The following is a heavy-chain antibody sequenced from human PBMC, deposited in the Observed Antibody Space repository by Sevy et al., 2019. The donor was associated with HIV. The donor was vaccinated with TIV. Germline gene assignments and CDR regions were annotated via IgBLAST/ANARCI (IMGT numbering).Heavy chain of an antibody. CDR1: GYTFTGYY. D-gene: IGHD2-15*01. CDR2: INPNSGGT. V-gene: IGHV1-2*02. J-gene: IGHJ3*02. Sequence: ASVKVSCKASGYTFTGYYMHWVRQAPGQGLEWMGWINPNSGGTNYAQKFQGRVTMTRDTSISTAYMELSRLRSDDTAVYYCAAGLRTGYCSGGSCYSGAFDIWGQGTMFTVSS. CDR3: AAGLRTGYCSGGSCYSGAFDI.